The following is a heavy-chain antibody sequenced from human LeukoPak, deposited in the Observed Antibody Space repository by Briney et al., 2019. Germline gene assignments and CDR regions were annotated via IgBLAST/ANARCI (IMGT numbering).Heavy chain of an antibody. J-gene: IGHJ4*02. Sequence: ASVRVSCKASGVRFYDYALSWVRQAPGQGLEWRGWIFVYSGVTNFGQTFQGRVTMTTDTATSTAYMELSSLRSEDTAVYYCAASTPYYYDSSGYYYVYFDYWGQGTLVTVSS. V-gene: IGHV1-18*01. CDR3: AASTPYYYDSSGYYYVYFDY. CDR1: GVRFYDYA. CDR2: IFVYSGVT. D-gene: IGHD3-22*01.